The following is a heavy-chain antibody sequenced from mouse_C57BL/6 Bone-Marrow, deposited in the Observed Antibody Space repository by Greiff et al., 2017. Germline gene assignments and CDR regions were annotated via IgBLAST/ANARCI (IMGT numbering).Heavy chain of an antibody. J-gene: IGHJ3*01. Sequence: VQLQQSGPELVKPGASVTISCKASGYTFTDYYINWVKQRPGQGLEWIGGIFPGSGSTYYNEKFKGKATLTVDKSSSTAYMWLSSLTSEDSAVYFCARPWFAYWGQGTLVTVSA. V-gene: IGHV1-75*01. CDR2: IFPGSGST. CDR1: GYTFTDYY. CDR3: ARPWFAY.